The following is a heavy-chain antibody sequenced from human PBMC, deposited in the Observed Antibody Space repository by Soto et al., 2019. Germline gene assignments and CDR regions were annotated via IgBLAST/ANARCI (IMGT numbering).Heavy chain of an antibody. D-gene: IGHD2-21*02. J-gene: IGHJ4*02. V-gene: IGHV4-39*01. CDR3: ARLRYWRRGGDLLDFDY. CDR1: GGSISSSSYY. CDR2: IYYSGST. Sequence: QLQLQESGPGLVKPSETLSLTCTVSGGSISSSSYYWGWIRQPPGKGLEWIGSIYYSGSTYYNPSLKSRVTISVDTSKNRFSLKLSSVTAADTAVYYCARLRYWRRGGDLLDFDYWGQGTLVTVSS.